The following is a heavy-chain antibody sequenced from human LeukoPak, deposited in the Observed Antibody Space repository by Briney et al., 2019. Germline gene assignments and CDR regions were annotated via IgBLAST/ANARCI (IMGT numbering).Heavy chain of an antibody. V-gene: IGHV4-39*01. D-gene: IGHD1-26*01. CDR2: IYYSGST. J-gene: IGHJ4*02. CDR1: SGSISSSSYY. Sequence: SETLSLTCTVSSGSISSSSYYWAWIRQPPGKGLEWIGIIYYSGSTYYNPSLRSRVTISVDTSKNQFSLKLISVTAADTAVYYCARRAYSGSYHSYFDYWGQGTLVTVSS. CDR3: ARRAYSGSYHSYFDY.